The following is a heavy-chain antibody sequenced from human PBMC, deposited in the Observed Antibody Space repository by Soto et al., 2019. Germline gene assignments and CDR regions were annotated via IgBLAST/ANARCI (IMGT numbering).Heavy chain of an antibody. V-gene: IGHV3-48*01. CDR3: ARGSSTLLDAFDI. Sequence: EVQLVESGGGLVQPGGSLRLSCAASGFSFSSYVMNWVRQAPGKGLEWISYISSYSGTIYYADTVRGRFTISRDNAKSLLYLQMNSLRVEDTAVYYCARGSSTLLDAFDIWGQGTLVTVSS. D-gene: IGHD4-17*01. CDR1: GFSFSSYV. J-gene: IGHJ3*02. CDR2: ISSYSGTI.